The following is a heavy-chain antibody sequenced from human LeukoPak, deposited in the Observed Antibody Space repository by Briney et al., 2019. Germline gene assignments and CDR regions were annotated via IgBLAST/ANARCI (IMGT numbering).Heavy chain of an antibody. Sequence: SVKVSCKASGGTFSSHAISWVRQAPGQGLEWMGGIIPIFGTANYAQKFQGRVTITTDESTSTAYMELSSLRSEDTAVYYCAVNALGYCSSTSCYKVSDYWGQGTLVTVSS. CDR2: IIPIFGTA. D-gene: IGHD2-2*02. CDR1: GGTFSSHA. CDR3: AVNALGYCSSTSCYKVSDY. J-gene: IGHJ4*02. V-gene: IGHV1-69*05.